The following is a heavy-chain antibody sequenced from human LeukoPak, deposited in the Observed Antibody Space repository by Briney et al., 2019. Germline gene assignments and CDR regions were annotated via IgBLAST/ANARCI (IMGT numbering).Heavy chain of an antibody. CDR2: ISGGSRYT. J-gene: IGHJ4*02. V-gene: IGHV3-11*05. Sequence: KPGGSLRLSCAASGFTFSDYYMSWIRQAPGKGLERVSYISGGSRYTNYADSVKGRFTISRDNAKNSLYLQMNSLRAEDTAVYYCAREYGSGSCFDLWGQGTLVTVSS. CDR3: AREYGSGSCFDL. CDR1: GFTFSDYY. D-gene: IGHD3-10*01.